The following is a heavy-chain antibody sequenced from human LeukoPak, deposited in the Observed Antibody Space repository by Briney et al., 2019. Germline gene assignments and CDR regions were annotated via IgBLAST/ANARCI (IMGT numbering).Heavy chain of an antibody. Sequence: SETLSLTCTVSSGSISSHYWTWIRQAAGKGPEWIGRIYTSGGTKYNPSLESRVTMSVDMSKNQFSLKLSSVTAADTAVYYCASGCGTCNDDCYWGQGTLVTVSS. J-gene: IGHJ4*02. V-gene: IGHV4-4*07. CDR1: SGSISSHY. CDR3: ASGCGTCNDDCY. D-gene: IGHD2-21*01. CDR2: IYTSGGT.